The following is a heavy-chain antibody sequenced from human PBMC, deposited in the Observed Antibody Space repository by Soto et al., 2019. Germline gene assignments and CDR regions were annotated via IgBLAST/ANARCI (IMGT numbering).Heavy chain of an antibody. D-gene: IGHD5-12*01. CDR1: GFPFSSYA. Sequence: PGGSLRLSCTSSGFPFSSYAMHWVRQAPGKGLEWVAVISYDGSNKYYADSVKGRFTISRDNSKNTLYLQMNSLRAEDTAVYYYARDLVPLYSGYDPLGYWGQGTLVTVS. CDR3: ARDLVPLYSGYDPLGY. V-gene: IGHV3-30-3*01. J-gene: IGHJ4*02. CDR2: ISYDGSNK.